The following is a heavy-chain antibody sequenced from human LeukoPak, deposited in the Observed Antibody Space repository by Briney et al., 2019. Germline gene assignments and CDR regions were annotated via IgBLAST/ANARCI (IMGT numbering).Heavy chain of an antibody. J-gene: IGHJ4*02. CDR2: IYPGDSDT. D-gene: IGHD3-10*01. V-gene: IGHV5-51*01. CDR3: ARRYYYGSGSYYNWGYYFDY. Sequence: GESLKISCKGSGYSFTSYWIGWVRQMPGKGLEWMGIIYPGDSDTRYSPSFQGQVTISADKSISTAYLQWSSLKASDTAMYYCARRYYYGSGSYYNWGYYFDYWGQGTLVTVSS. CDR1: GYSFTSYW.